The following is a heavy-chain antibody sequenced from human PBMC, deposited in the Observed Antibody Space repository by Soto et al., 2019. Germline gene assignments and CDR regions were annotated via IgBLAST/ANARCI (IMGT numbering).Heavy chain of an antibody. Sequence: QVQLQQWGAGLLKPSETLSLTCAVYGGSFSGYYWNWIRQPPGKGLEWIVEINHSGSTNYNPSLKSRVTILIDASKKQISLKLNSLTAADTAVYFCARGRSRGWYFDIHYWGHGTLVTVSS. CDR1: GGSFSGYY. D-gene: IGHD6-19*01. V-gene: IGHV4-34*01. J-gene: IGHJ4*01. CDR3: ARGRSRGWYFDIHY. CDR2: INHSGST.